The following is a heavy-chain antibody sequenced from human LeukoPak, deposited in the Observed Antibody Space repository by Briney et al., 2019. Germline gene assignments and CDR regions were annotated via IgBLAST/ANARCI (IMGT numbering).Heavy chain of an antibody. D-gene: IGHD6-13*01. CDR1: GFTFSSYW. V-gene: IGHV3-74*01. CDR3: ARVSSSSWHFDY. CDR2: INSDGSST. Sequence: GRSLRLSCAASGFTFSSYWMHWVRQAPGKGLVWVSRINSDGSSTSYADSVKGRFTISRDNAKNTLYLQMNSLRAEDTAVYYCARVSSSSWHFDYWGQGTLVTVSS. J-gene: IGHJ4*02.